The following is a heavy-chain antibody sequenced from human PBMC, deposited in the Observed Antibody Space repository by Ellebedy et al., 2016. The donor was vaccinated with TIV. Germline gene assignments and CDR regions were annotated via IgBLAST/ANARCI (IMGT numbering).Heavy chain of an antibody. V-gene: IGHV4-34*01. CDR3: ARAFYTPDYMDV. J-gene: IGHJ6*03. CDR2: INHSGST. Sequence: SETLSLXCAVYGGSFSGYYWSWIRQPPGKGLEWIGEINHSGSTNYNPSLKSRVTISVDTSKNQFSLKLSSVTAADTAVYYCARAFYTPDYMDVWGKGTTVTVSS. D-gene: IGHD3-16*01. CDR1: GGSFSGYY.